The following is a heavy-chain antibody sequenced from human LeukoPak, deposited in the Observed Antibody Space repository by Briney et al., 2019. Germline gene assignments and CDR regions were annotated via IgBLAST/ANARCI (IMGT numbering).Heavy chain of an antibody. CDR3: ARGERYCTNGICYERAYKWFDP. CDR1: GFTFSAYA. D-gene: IGHD2-8*01. Sequence: GGSLRLSCEASGFTFSAYAMTWVRQAPGKGLEWVSTITPSDSGTYYADSVRGRFTISRDNSKNTLYLQMNSLRAEDTAVYYCARGERYCTNGICYERAYKWFDPWGRGTLVTVSS. J-gene: IGHJ5*02. CDR2: ITPSDSGT. V-gene: IGHV3-23*01.